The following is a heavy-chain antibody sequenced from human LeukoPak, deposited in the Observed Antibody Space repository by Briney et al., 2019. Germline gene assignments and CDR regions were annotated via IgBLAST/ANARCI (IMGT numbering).Heavy chain of an antibody. CDR1: GFTFDDYG. CDR2: INWNGGST. V-gene: IGHV3-20*04. CDR3: AGGLSEDTAMPYYFDY. D-gene: IGHD5-18*01. Sequence: AGGSLRLSCAASGFTFDDYGMSWVRQAPGKGLEWVSGINWNGGSTGYADSVKGRFTISRDNAKNSLYLQMNSLRAEDTALYYCAGGLSEDTAMPYYFDYWGQGTLVTVSS. J-gene: IGHJ4*02.